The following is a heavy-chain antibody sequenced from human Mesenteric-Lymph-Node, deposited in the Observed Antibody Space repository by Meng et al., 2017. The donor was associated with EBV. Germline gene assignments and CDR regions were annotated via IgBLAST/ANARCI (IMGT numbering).Heavy chain of an antibody. V-gene: IGHV1-69*01. CDR1: GGTFNNFA. CDR3: AALESSIITRFKY. CDR2: IMPIYYTP. J-gene: IGHJ4*02. Sequence: QVQLVDTGAEVKKPGSSVKVSCKPSGGTFNNFAISWVRQAPGQGLEWMGGIMPIYYTPNYAQKFQGRITITADELTSTAYMELSSLRSDDTAVYYCAALESSIITRFKYWGQGTLVTVSS. D-gene: IGHD3-16*01.